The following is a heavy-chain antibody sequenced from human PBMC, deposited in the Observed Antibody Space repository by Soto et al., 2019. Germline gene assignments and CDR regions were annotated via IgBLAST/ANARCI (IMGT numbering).Heavy chain of an antibody. V-gene: IGHV3-66*01. CDR2: IYSGGST. D-gene: IGHD3-10*01. CDR1: GFTVSSNY. Sequence: GGSLRLSCAASGFTVSSNYMSWVRQAPGKGLEWVSVIYSGGSTYYADSVKGRFTISRDNSKNTLYLQMNSLRAEDTAVYYCARDLPKPGSGSYSPYYYYYMDVWGKGTTVTVSS. CDR3: ARDLPKPGSGSYSPYYYYYMDV. J-gene: IGHJ6*03.